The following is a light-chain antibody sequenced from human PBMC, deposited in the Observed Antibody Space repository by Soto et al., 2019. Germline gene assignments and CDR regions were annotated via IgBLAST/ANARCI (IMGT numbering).Light chain of an antibody. Sequence: DIQMTQSPSTLSASVGDRVTITCRASQSISSWLAWYQQKPGKAPKLLIFDASSLESGTPSRFSGRRSGTQFTLTINGLQPDDLATYYCQQYDNYKPLTFGGVTKVDIK. CDR1: QSISSW. V-gene: IGKV1-5*01. J-gene: IGKJ4*01. CDR2: DAS. CDR3: QQYDNYKPLT.